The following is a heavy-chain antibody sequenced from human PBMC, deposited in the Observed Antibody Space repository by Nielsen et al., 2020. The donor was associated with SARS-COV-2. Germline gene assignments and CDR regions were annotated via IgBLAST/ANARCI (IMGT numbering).Heavy chain of an antibody. CDR3: ARVEGSSWYFDY. V-gene: IGHV3-7*03. CDR1: GFTFSSYW. Sequence: GESLKISCAASGFTFSSYWLSWVRQAPGKGLEWVANIKQDGSEKYYVDPVKGRFTISRDNAKNSLSLQMNSLRVEDTAVYYCARVEGSSWYFDYWGQGTLVTVSS. CDR2: IKQDGSEK. J-gene: IGHJ4*02. D-gene: IGHD6-13*01.